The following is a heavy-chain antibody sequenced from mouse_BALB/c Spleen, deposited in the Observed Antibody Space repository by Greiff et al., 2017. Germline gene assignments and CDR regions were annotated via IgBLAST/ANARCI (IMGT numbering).Heavy chain of an antibody. V-gene: IGHV1-9*01. Sequence: QVQLKESGAELMKPGASVKISCKATGYTFSSYWIEWVKQRPGHGLEWIGEILPGSGSTNYNEKFKGKATFTADTSSNTAYMQLSSLTSEDSAVYYCARFDYDVAYWGQGTLVTVSA. CDR1: GYTFSSYW. CDR2: ILPGSGST. J-gene: IGHJ3*01. D-gene: IGHD2-4*01. CDR3: ARFDYDVAY.